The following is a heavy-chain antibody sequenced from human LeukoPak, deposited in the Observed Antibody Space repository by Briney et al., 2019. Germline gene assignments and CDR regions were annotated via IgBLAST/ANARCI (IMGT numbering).Heavy chain of an antibody. CDR3: ARLREIPVFGVVTKSTSYFDY. Sequence: GGSLRLSCAASGFTFSNAWMSWVRQAPGKGLELVANIKQDRSEKYYVDSVKGRFTISRDNAKNSLYLQMNSLRAEDTAVYYCARLREIPVFGVVTKSTSYFDYWGQGTLVTVSS. CDR1: GFTFSNAW. CDR2: IKQDRSEK. V-gene: IGHV3-7*01. J-gene: IGHJ4*02. D-gene: IGHD3-3*01.